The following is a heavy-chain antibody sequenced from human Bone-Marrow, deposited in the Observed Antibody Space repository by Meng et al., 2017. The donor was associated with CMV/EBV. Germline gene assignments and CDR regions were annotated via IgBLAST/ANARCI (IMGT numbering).Heavy chain of an antibody. CDR1: GFLFTDYW. CDR2: ISGNGRTT. CDR3: ARDQDF. V-gene: IGHV3-74*01. Sequence: GGSLRLSCAASGFLFTDYWMHWVRQAPGKGLVWVSRISGNGRTTNYADSVKGRFLISRDNTKNTVYLQMNSLSAEDTALYWCARDQDFRGQGTLVTFSS. J-gene: IGHJ4*02.